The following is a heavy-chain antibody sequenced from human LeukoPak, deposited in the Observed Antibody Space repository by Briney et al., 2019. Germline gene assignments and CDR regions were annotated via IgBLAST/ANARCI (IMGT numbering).Heavy chain of an antibody. CDR2: IRSKANSYAT. CDR3: TRQYDILTGYPGWYFDY. Sequence: GSLRLSCAASGFTFSGSAMHWVRQASGKGLEWVGRIRSKANSYATAYAASVKGRFTISRDDSKNTAYLQMNSLKNEDTAVYYCTRQYDILTGYPGWYFDYWGQGTLVTVSS. D-gene: IGHD3-9*01. J-gene: IGHJ4*02. V-gene: IGHV3-73*01. CDR1: GFTFSGSA.